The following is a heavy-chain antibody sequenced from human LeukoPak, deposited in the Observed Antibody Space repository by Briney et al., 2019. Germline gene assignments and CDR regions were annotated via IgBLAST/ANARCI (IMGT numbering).Heavy chain of an antibody. CDR1: EFSFSNYD. J-gene: IGHJ4*02. CDR2: ITASGGTT. V-gene: IGHV3-23*01. CDR3: AKDWDY. Sequence: GGSLRLSCAASEFSFSNYDMSLVRQAPGKGLEWVSSITASGGTTYNADSVKGRFTISRDNSKNTLYLQMNSLKVADTALYYCAKDWDYWGQGTLVTVSS.